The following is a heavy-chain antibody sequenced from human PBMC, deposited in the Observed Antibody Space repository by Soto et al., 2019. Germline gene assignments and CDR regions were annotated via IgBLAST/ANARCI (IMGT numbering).Heavy chain of an antibody. D-gene: IGHD6-19*01. V-gene: IGHV3-48*02. CDR1: GFTFSSYS. CDR3: ARARPTRVHSSGWYYFDY. J-gene: IGHJ4*02. CDR2: ISSSSSTI. Sequence: EVQLVESGGGLVQPGGSLRLSCAASGFTFSSYSMNWVRQAPGKGLEGVSYISSSSSTIYYADSVKGRFTISRDNAKHSLYLQMNSLRDEDTAVYYCARARPTRVHSSGWYYFDYWGQGTLVTVSS.